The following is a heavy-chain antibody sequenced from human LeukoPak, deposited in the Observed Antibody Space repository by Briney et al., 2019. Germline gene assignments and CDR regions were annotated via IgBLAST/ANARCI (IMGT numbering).Heavy chain of an antibody. CDR3: HIVVVTAIGVPFDI. D-gene: IGHD2-21*02. CDR1: GFTFSDYY. V-gene: IGHV3-33*08. CDR2: IWYDGSNK. Sequence: PGESLRLSCAASGFTFSDYYMSWIRQAPGKGLEWVAVIWYDGSNKYYADSVKGRFTISRDNSKNTLYLQMNDLRAEDTAVYYCHIVVVTAIGVPFDIWGQGTMVTVSP. J-gene: IGHJ3*02.